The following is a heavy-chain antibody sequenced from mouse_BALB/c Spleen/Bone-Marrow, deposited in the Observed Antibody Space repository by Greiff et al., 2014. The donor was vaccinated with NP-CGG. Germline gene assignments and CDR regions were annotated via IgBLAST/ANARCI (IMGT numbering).Heavy chain of an antibody. J-gene: IGHJ4*01. D-gene: IGHD2-14*01. Sequence: EVQLQQSGPELVKPGASMKISCKASGYSFTGYTMNWVKQSHGKNLEWIGLINPYNGGTSYNQKFKGKATLTVDKSSSTAYMELLSLASEDSAVYYCARKGPYYRYDPYAMDYWGQGTSVTVSS. CDR3: ARKGPYYRYDPYAMDY. V-gene: IGHV1-18*01. CDR1: GYSFTGYT. CDR2: INPYNGGT.